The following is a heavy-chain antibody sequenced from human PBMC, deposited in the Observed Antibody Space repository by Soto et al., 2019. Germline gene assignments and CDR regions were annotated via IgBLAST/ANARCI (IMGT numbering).Heavy chain of an antibody. V-gene: IGHV4-34*01. Sequence: SETLSLTCAVYGGSFSGYYWSWIRQPPGKGLEWIGEINHSGSTNYNPSLKSRVTISVDTSKNQFSLKLSSVTAADTAVYYCARGGPQLGPFDYWGQGTLVTVSS. CDR2: INHSGST. D-gene: IGHD6-13*01. J-gene: IGHJ4*02. CDR3: ARGGPQLGPFDY. CDR1: GGSFSGYY.